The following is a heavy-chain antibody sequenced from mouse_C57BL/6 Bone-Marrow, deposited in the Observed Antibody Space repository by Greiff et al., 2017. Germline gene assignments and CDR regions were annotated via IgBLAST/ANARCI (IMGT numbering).Heavy chain of an antibody. Sequence: VQLQQSGTVLVRPGASVKMSCKTSGYTFTSYWMHWVKQRPGQGLEWIGAIYPGNSDTSYNQKFKGKAKLTAVTSASTAYMELSSLTNEDSAVYYCTRCDDDVPYFDYWGQGTTLTVSS. V-gene: IGHV1-5*01. CDR3: TRCDDDVPYFDY. J-gene: IGHJ2*01. D-gene: IGHD2-4*01. CDR1: GYTFTSYW. CDR2: IYPGNSDT.